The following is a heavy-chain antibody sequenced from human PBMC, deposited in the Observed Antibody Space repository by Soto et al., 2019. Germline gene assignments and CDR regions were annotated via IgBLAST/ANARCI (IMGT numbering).Heavy chain of an antibody. D-gene: IGHD6-19*01. Sequence: EVQLVESGGGLVKPGGSLRLSCAASGFTFSSYSMNWVRQAPGKGLEWVSSISTSSSYIHYADSVKGRFTISRDNAKNSMYLQMNSLRAEDTAVYYCARGGSVRYEDVDYWGQGTLVTVSS. CDR3: ARGGSVRYEDVDY. CDR2: ISTSSSYI. J-gene: IGHJ4*02. CDR1: GFTFSSYS. V-gene: IGHV3-21*01.